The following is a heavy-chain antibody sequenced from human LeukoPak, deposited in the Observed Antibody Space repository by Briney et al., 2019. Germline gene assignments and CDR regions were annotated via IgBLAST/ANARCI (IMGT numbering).Heavy chain of an antibody. V-gene: IGHV3-7*03. CDR3: ARADTAMVRIKDEYFQH. Sequence: GGSLRLSCAASGFTFSSYWMSWVRQAPGKGLEWVANIKQDGSEKYYVDSVKGRFTISRDDAKNSLYLQMNSLRAEDTAVYYCARADTAMVRIKDEYFQHWGQGTLVTVSS. CDR2: IKQDGSEK. J-gene: IGHJ1*01. D-gene: IGHD5-18*01. CDR1: GFTFSSYW.